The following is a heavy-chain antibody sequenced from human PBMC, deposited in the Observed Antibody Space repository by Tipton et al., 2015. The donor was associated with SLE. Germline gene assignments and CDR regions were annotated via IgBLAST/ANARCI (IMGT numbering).Heavy chain of an antibody. D-gene: IGHD2-15*01. V-gene: IGHV3-23*03. CDR3: ASPLFLGYCSGGSCYPGC. Sequence: SLRLSCAASGFTFSSYAMSWVRQAPGKGLEWVSVIYSGGSTYYADSVKGRFTISRDNSKNTLYLQMNSLRAEDTAVYYCASPLFLGYCSGGSCYPGCWGQGTLVTASS. J-gene: IGHJ4*02. CDR2: IYSGGST. CDR1: GFTFSSYA.